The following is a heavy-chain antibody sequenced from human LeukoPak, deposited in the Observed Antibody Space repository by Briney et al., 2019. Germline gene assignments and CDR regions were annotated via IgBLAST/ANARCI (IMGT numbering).Heavy chain of an antibody. CDR1: GGSTSSGGYS. V-gene: IGHV4-30-2*01. D-gene: IGHD3-16*01. CDR3: AGAPGLGELGWWFDP. Sequence: TLSLTCAVSGGSTSSGGYSWSWIRQPPGKGLEWIGYIYHSGSTYYNPSLKSRVTISVDRSKNQFSLKLSSVTAADTAVYYCAGAPGLGELGWWFDPWGQGTLVTVSS. J-gene: IGHJ5*02. CDR2: IYHSGST.